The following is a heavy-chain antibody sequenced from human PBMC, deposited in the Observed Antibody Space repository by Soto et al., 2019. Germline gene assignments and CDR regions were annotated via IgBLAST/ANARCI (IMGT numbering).Heavy chain of an antibody. Sequence: SETLSLTCAVYGGSFSGYYWSWIRQPPGKGLEWIGEINHSGSTNYNPSLKSRVTISVDTSKNQFSLKLSSVTAADTAVYYCARGIGGSGSYYNVSFDYWGQGTLVTVSS. J-gene: IGHJ4*02. CDR2: INHSGST. V-gene: IGHV4-34*01. D-gene: IGHD3-10*01. CDR3: ARGIGGSGSYYNVSFDY. CDR1: GGSFSGYY.